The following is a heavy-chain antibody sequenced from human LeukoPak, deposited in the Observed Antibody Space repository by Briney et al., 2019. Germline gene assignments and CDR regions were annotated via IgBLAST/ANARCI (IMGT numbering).Heavy chain of an antibody. J-gene: IGHJ4*02. D-gene: IGHD3-10*01. V-gene: IGHV4-34*01. CDR3: ARGSATMVRGEYFDY. Sequence: PPETLSLTCAVYGGSFSGYYWSWIRQPPGKGLEWIGEINHSGSTNYNPSLKSRVTISVDTSKNQFSLKLSSVTAADTAVYYCARGSATMVRGEYFDYWGQGTLVTVSS. CDR1: GGSFSGYY. CDR2: INHSGST.